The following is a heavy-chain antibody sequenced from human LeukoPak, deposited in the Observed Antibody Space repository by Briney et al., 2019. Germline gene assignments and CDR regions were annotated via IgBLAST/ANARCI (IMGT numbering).Heavy chain of an antibody. CDR1: GYTFTSYD. CDR3: AREVPDDAFDI. CDR2: MNPNSGNT. V-gene: IGHV1-8*03. D-gene: IGHD4/OR15-4a*01. J-gene: IGHJ3*02. Sequence: ASVKVSCKASGYTFTSYDINWVRQATGQGLEWMGWMNPNSGNTGYAQKFQGRVTITRNTSISTAYMELSSLRSEDTAVYYCAREVPDDAFDIWGQGTMVTVSS.